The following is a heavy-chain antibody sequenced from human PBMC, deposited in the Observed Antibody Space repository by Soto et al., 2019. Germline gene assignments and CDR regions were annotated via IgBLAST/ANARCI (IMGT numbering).Heavy chain of an antibody. CDR1: GYTFTNYA. V-gene: IGHV1-18*01. J-gene: IGHJ4*02. CDR3: ARGWFGDFVYYFDY. CDR2: ISAYNGNT. D-gene: IGHD3-10*01. Sequence: QVQLVQSGAEVKKPGASVKVSCKASGYTFTNYAISWVRQAPGQGLERMGWISAYNGNTNYAQKLQGRVTMTTDTSTSSAAMELRSLRSDETAVYYCARGWFGDFVYYFDYWGQGTLVTVFS.